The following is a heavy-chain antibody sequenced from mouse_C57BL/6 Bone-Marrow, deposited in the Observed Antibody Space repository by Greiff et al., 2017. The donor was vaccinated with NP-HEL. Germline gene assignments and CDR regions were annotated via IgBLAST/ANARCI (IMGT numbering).Heavy chain of an antibody. V-gene: IGHV5-16*01. CDR2: INYDGSST. D-gene: IGHD1-1*01. CDR3: ARDFTTVVVAY. Sequence: EVQLVESEGGLVQPGSSMKLSCTASGFTFSDYYMAWVRQVPEKGLEWVANINYDGSSTYYLDSLKSRFIISRDNAKNILYLQMSSLKSEDTATYYCARDFTTVVVAYWGQGTLVTVSA. CDR1: GFTFSDYY. J-gene: IGHJ3*01.